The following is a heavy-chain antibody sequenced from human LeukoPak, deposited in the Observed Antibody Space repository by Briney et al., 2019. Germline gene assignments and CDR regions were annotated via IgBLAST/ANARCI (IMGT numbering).Heavy chain of an antibody. CDR2: IRSKANSYAT. CDR1: GFTFSGSA. Sequence: PGGSLRLSCAASGFTFSGSAMHWVRQASRKGLEWVGRIRSKANSYATAYAASVKGRFTISRDDSKNTAYLQMNSLKAEDTAVYYCTRRGDTAMDTIDYGGQGTLVTVSS. V-gene: IGHV3-73*01. CDR3: TRRGDTAMDTIDY. J-gene: IGHJ4*02. D-gene: IGHD5-18*01.